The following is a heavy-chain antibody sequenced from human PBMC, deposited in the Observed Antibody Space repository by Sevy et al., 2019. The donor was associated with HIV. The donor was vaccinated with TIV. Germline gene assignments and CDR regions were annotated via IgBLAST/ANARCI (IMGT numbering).Heavy chain of an antibody. CDR1: GFTFSSYW. CDR3: ARGAAAGTFDF. V-gene: IGHV3-74*01. J-gene: IGHJ4*02. CDR2: VNSDGSST. Sequence: GGSLRLSCAASGFTFSSYWMHWVRQAPGKGLVWVSRVNSDGSSTRYADSVKGRFTISRDNAKNTLYRQMNSLRAEDTAVYYCARGAAAGTFDFWGQGTLVTVSS. D-gene: IGHD6-13*01.